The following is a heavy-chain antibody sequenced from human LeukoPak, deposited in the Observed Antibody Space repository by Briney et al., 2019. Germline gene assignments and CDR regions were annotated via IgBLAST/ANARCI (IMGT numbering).Heavy chain of an antibody. CDR2: IIPILGIA. J-gene: IGHJ3*02. D-gene: IGHD1-14*01. Sequence: SVKVSCKAFGGTFSSYAISWVRQAPGQGLEWMGRIIPILGIANYAQKFQGRVTITADKSTSTAYMELSSLRSEDTAVYYCARDRITWDAFDIWGQGTMVTVSS. V-gene: IGHV1-69*04. CDR1: GGTFSSYA. CDR3: ARDRITWDAFDI.